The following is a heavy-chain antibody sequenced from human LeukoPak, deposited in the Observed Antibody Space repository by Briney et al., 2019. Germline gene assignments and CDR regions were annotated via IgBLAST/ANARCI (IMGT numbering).Heavy chain of an antibody. CDR3: ARDLGGVVPTAMYTDY. V-gene: IGHV1-18*01. CDR2: ISGYNGNT. J-gene: IGHJ4*02. CDR1: GYTCTSYG. Sequence: ASVKDSCKASGYTCTSYGVSWVRQAPGQGLEWMGWISGYNGNTNYAQKLQGRVTMTTDTSTSTAYMELRSLRSDDTAVYYCARDLGGVVPTAMYTDYWGQGTLVTVSS. D-gene: IGHD2-2*01.